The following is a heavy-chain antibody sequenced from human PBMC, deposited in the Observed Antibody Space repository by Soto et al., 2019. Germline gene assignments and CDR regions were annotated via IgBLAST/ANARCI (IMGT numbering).Heavy chain of an antibody. D-gene: IGHD6-19*01. Sequence: GGSLRLSCAASGFTFSSYAMSWVRQAPGKGLEWVSVITGSGGSTYYAYSVKGRFTIARDNSKNTLYLQMNSLRADDTAVYFCAKGYNSGWSFFDYWGQGALVTVSS. V-gene: IGHV3-23*01. CDR3: AKGYNSGWSFFDY. CDR2: ITGSGGST. J-gene: IGHJ4*02. CDR1: GFTFSSYA.